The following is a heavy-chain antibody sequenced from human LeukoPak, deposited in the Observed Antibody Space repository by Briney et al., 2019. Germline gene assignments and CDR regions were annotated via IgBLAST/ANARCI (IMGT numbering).Heavy chain of an antibody. Sequence: PGGSLRLSCAASGFTFSSYAMSWVRQAPGKGLEWVSAISGSGGSTYYADSVKGRFTISRDNSKNTLYLQMNSLRAEDTAVYYCAKGLGGHSSGWTFFDYWGQGTLVTVSS. CDR1: GFTFSSYA. J-gene: IGHJ4*02. V-gene: IGHV3-23*01. D-gene: IGHD6-19*01. CDR3: AKGLGGHSSGWTFFDY. CDR2: ISGSGGST.